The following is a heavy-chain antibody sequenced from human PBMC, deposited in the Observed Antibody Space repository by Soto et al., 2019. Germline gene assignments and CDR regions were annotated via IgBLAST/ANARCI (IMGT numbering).Heavy chain of an antibody. J-gene: IGHJ6*02. Sequence: ESRKICCNVSGYSFTSCWISWVRQMPGKGLEWMGRIDPSDSYTNYSPSFQGHVTISADKSISTAYLQWSSLKASDTAMYYCARDGSDGMDVWGQGTTVTVSS. CDR2: IDPSDSYT. CDR3: ARDGSDGMDV. CDR1: GYSFTSCW. V-gene: IGHV5-10-1*01.